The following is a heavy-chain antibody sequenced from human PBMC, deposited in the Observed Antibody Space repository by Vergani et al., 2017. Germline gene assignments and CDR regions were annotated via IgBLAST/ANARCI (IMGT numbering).Heavy chain of an antibody. V-gene: IGHV4-59*12. J-gene: IGHJ4*02. Sequence: QVQLQESGPGLVQPSETLSLTCTVSGGSISSYYWSWFRQPPGKGLEWIGYIYYSGSTNYNPSLKSRVTISVDTSKNQFSLKLSSVTAADTAVYYCARTYDSVTGFFDYWGQGTLVTVSS. D-gene: IGHD3-9*01. CDR1: GGSISSYY. CDR2: IYYSGST. CDR3: ARTYDSVTGFFDY.